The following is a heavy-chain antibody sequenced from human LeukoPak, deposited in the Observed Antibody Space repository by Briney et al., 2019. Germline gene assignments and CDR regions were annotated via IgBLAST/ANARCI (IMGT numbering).Heavy chain of an antibody. D-gene: IGHD3-3*01. CDR2: INPSGGST. CDR3: ARAGVYDFWSGSDWFDP. Sequence: ASVKVSCKASGYTFTSYYMHWVRQAPGQGLEWMGIINPSGGSTSYAQKFQGRVTMTRDTSTSTVYMELSSLRSEDTAVYYCARAGVYDFWSGSDWFDPWGQGTLVTVS. V-gene: IGHV1-46*01. J-gene: IGHJ5*02. CDR1: GYTFTSYY.